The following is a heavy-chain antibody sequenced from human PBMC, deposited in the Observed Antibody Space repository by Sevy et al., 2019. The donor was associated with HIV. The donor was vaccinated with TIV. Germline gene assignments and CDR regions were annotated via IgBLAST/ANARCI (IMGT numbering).Heavy chain of an antibody. V-gene: IGHV3-30*04. D-gene: IGHD5-12*01. CDR1: GITFSSYA. Sequence: GGSLRLSCAASGITFSSYAMHWVRQAPGKGLEWVAVISYDGSNKYYADSVKGRFTISRDNSKNTLYLQMNSLRAEDTAVYYCARATPQDYWGQGTLVTVSS. J-gene: IGHJ4*02. CDR2: ISYDGSNK. CDR3: ARATPQDY.